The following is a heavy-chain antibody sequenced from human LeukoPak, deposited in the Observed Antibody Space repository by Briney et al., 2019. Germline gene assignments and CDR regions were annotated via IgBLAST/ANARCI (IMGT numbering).Heavy chain of an antibody. CDR1: GYTFTGYY. Sequence: ASVKVSCKASGYTFTGYYMHWVRQAPGQGLEWWGWINPNSGGTNYAQKFQGRVTMTRDTSISTAYMELSRLRSDDTAVYYCARDLSGRTAVNYYYYYYGMDVWGQGTTVTVSS. V-gene: IGHV1-2*02. D-gene: IGHD1-1*01. CDR3: ARDLSGRTAVNYYYYYYGMDV. J-gene: IGHJ6*02. CDR2: INPNSGGT.